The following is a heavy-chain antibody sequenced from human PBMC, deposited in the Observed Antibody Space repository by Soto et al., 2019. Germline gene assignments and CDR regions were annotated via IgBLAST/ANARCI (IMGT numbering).Heavy chain of an antibody. D-gene: IGHD5-12*01. CDR2: ISSSSSYI. CDR1: GFTFSSYS. V-gene: IGHV3-21*01. Sequence: GGSLRLSCAASGFTFSSYSMNWVRQAPGKGLEWVSSISSSSSYIYYADSVKGRFTISRDNAKNSLYLQMNSLRAEDTAVYYCARVGGYNGYYFDYWGQGTLVTVSS. J-gene: IGHJ4*02. CDR3: ARVGGYNGYYFDY.